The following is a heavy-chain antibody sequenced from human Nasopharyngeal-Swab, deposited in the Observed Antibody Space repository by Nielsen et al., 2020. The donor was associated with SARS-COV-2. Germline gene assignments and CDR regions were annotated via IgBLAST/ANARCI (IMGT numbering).Heavy chain of an antibody. J-gene: IGHJ4*02. CDR1: GFTFSDYY. CDR3: ARGDDTTDYYEPFDY. V-gene: IGHV3-11*04. D-gene: IGHD3-22*01. CDR2: ISSSNNIM. Sequence: GGSLRLSCAASGFTFSDYYMHWIRQAPGKGLEWVSYISSSNNIMHYADSVEGRFTISRDNAKNSLFLELSSLRADDTAVYYCARGDDTTDYYEPFDYWGQGTLVTVSS.